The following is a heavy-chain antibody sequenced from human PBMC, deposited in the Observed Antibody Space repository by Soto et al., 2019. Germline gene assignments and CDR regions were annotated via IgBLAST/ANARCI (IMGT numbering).Heavy chain of an antibody. J-gene: IGHJ6*02. V-gene: IGHV4-30-4*01. CDR3: ARETGTVRGGYYYYYGMDV. Sequence: SETLSLTCTVSGGSISSGDYYWSWIRQPPGKGLEWIGYIYYSGSTYYNPSLKSRVTISVDTSKNQFSLKLSSVTAAGTAVYYCARETGTVRGGYYYYYGMDVWGQGTTVTVSS. CDR2: IYYSGST. D-gene: IGHD1-1*01. CDR1: GGSISSGDYY.